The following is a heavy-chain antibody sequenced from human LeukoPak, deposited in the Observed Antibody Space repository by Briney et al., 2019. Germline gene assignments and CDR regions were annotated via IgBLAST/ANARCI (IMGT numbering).Heavy chain of an antibody. CDR3: ARKIEEQQLVNFDY. Sequence: SETLSLTCAVYGGSFSGYFWTWIRQAPGKGLDWIGEINHSGTTNYNPSLKSRVTISVDKSKNQFSLELSSVTAADTAVYYCARKIEEQQLVNFDYWGQGTLVTVSS. CDR2: INHSGTT. D-gene: IGHD6-13*01. J-gene: IGHJ4*02. CDR1: GGSFSGYF. V-gene: IGHV4-34*01.